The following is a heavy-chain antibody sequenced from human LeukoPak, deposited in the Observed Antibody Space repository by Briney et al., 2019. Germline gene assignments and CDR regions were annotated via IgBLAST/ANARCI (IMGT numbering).Heavy chain of an antibody. CDR2: ISSSSSTI. D-gene: IGHD3-10*01. CDR1: GFSFSRYS. Sequence: GGSLRLSCAASGFSFSRYSMNWVRQAPGKGLEWVSDISSSSSTIYYADSVKGRFTISRDNAKNSLYLQMNSLRAEDTAVYYCARDWFGSGSYYNELYWGQGTLVTVSS. CDR3: ARDWFGSGSYYNELY. J-gene: IGHJ4*02. V-gene: IGHV3-48*01.